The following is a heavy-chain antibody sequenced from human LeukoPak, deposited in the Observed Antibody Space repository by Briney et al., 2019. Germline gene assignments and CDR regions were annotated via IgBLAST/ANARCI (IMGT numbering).Heavy chain of an antibody. V-gene: IGHV4-39*07. CDR3: ARVAGEYYYAFDI. J-gene: IGHJ3*02. Sequence: SETLPLTCTVSSGSISSSSYYWGWIRQPPGKGLEWIGSIYHSGSTFYNPSLKSRVTISVDTSKNQFSLKLSSVTAADTAVYYCARVAGEYYYAFDIWGQGTMVTVSS. CDR1: SGSISSSSYY. D-gene: IGHD2/OR15-2a*01. CDR2: IYHSGST.